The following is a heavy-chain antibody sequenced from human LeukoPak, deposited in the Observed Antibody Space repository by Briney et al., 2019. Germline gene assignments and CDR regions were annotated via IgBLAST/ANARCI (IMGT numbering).Heavy chain of an antibody. Sequence: ASVKVSCKASGYTFTGYYMHWVRQAPGQGLEWMGWINPNSGGPNYAQKFQGRVTMTRDTSISTAYMELSRLGSDDTAVYYCARDYREYSSSIGGWFDPWGQGTLVTVSS. V-gene: IGHV1-2*02. CDR2: INPNSGGP. CDR3: ARDYREYSSSIGGWFDP. CDR1: GYTFTGYY. D-gene: IGHD6-6*01. J-gene: IGHJ5*02.